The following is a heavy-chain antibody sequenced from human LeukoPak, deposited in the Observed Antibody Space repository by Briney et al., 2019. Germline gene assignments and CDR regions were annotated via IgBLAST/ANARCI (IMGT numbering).Heavy chain of an antibody. V-gene: IGHV3-23*01. CDR2: ISGSGGST. J-gene: IGHJ4*02. CDR1: GFTFSSYA. CDR3: AKMYYDYVWGSYRQNFDY. Sequence: GGSLRLSCAASGFTFSSYAMSWVRQAPGKGLEWVSAISGSGGSTYYADSVKGRFTISRDNSKNTQYLQMNSLRAEDTAVYYCAKMYYDYVWGSYRQNFDYWGQGTLVTXSP. D-gene: IGHD3-16*02.